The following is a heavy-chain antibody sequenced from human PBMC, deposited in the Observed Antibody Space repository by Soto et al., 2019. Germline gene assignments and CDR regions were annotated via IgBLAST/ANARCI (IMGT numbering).Heavy chain of an antibody. D-gene: IGHD2-8*01. V-gene: IGHV4-34*01. J-gene: IGHJ4*02. CDR3: ARRNGAFDY. Sequence: QVQLQQWGAGLLKPSETLSLTCAVYGGSFSGYYWSWIRQPPGKGLAWIGEINHSGSTNYNPSLNSRVTISVDTSKNQFSLKLSSVTAADTAVYYCARRNGAFDYWGQGTLVTVSS. CDR1: GGSFSGYY. CDR2: INHSGST.